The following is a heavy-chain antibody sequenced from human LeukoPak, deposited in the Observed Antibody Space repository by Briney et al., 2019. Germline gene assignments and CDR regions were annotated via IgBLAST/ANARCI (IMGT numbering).Heavy chain of an antibody. CDR1: GFTFSSYD. D-gene: IGHD3-10*01. V-gene: IGHV3-13*01. Sequence: GGSLRLSCTASGFTFSSYDMHWVRQATGKGLEWVSAIGTAGDTYYPGSVKGRFSISRENAKNSLYLQMNRLSGGDTAVYYCARGLNYYGSGSYLEYSYGMDVWGQGTTVTVSS. J-gene: IGHJ6*02. CDR2: IGTAGDT. CDR3: ARGLNYYGSGSYLEYSYGMDV.